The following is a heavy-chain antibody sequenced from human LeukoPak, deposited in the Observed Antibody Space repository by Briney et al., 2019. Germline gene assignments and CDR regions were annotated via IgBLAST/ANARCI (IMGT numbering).Heavy chain of an antibody. CDR1: GYIFTGHY. V-gene: IGHV1-2*02. D-gene: IGHD1-26*01. CDR3: ARGYALYSGRYIDFDY. CDR2: INPNNGGT. J-gene: IGHJ4*02. Sequence: ASVKVSCKASGYIFTGHYMHWVRQAPGQGLEWMGWINPNNGGTNYAQKFQGRVTMTRDTSISTAYMELSRLRSDDTAVYYCARGYALYSGRYIDFDYWGQGTLVTVSS.